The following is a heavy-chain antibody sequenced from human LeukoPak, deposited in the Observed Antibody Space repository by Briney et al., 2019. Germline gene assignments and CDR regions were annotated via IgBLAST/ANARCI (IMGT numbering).Heavy chain of an antibody. J-gene: IGHJ3*02. CDR1: GGTFSIYA. CDR2: IIPIFGTA. Sequence: SVKVSCKASGGTFSIYAISWVRQAPGQGLEWMGGIIPIFGTANYAQKFQGRVTITTDESTSTAYMELSSLRSEDTAVYYCATNGITIFGVVKNAFDIWGQGTMVTVSS. V-gene: IGHV1-69*05. CDR3: ATNGITIFGVVKNAFDI. D-gene: IGHD3-3*01.